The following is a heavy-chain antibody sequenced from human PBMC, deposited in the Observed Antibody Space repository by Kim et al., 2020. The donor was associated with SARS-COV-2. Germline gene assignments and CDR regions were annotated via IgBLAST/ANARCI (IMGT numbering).Heavy chain of an antibody. V-gene: IGHV3-23*01. J-gene: IGHJ4*02. Sequence: GGSLRLSCAASGFTFSSYAMSWVRQAPGKGLEWVSAISGSGGSTYYADSVKGRFTISRDNSKNTLYLQMNSLRAEDTAVYYCAKDQEWLQSSYYFDYWGQGTLVTVSS. CDR3: AKDQEWLQSSYYFDY. CDR2: ISGSGGST. CDR1: GFTFSSYA. D-gene: IGHD5-12*01.